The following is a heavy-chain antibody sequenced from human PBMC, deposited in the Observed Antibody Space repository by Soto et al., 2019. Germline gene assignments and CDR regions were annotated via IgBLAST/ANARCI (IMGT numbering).Heavy chain of an antibody. CDR3: ARADFSMKY. Sequence: EVQLVETGGGLVQPGGSLRLSCAASGFTFSSYSMNWGRQAPGKGLECVSYISSSSNNIYYADSVKGRFTISRDNAKNSLYLQLNSLRDEDTAVYYCARADFSMKYWGQGTLVTVSS. CDR1: GFTFSSYS. CDR2: ISSSSNNI. D-gene: IGHD3-3*01. V-gene: IGHV3-48*02. J-gene: IGHJ4*02.